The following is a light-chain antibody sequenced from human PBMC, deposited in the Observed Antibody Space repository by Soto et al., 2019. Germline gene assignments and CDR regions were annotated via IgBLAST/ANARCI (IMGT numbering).Light chain of an antibody. CDR2: GAS. V-gene: IGKV1-9*01. J-gene: IGKJ5*01. Sequence: IQLTQSPSSLSASVGDRVTITCRASEGIVNYLAWYQQQPGKAPKLLIYGASTLQGGVPSRFTGSGSGTEFTLTISSLQPEDVATYHCQQLFRYPWAVGQGTRLEMK. CDR1: EGIVNY. CDR3: QQLFRYPWA.